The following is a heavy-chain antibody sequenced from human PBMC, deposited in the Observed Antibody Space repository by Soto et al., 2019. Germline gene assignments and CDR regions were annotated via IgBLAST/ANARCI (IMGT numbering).Heavy chain of an antibody. CDR3: ARKLVGVNWFDP. V-gene: IGHV1-18*01. J-gene: IGHJ5*02. D-gene: IGHD6-6*01. CDR1: GYTFNTYG. Sequence: GASVKVSCKASGYTFNTYGISWVRQAPGQWFEYMGWINTNNGNTNYAQKFQGRVTMTTDTSTSTAYMELRSLRSDDTAVYYCARKLVGVNWFDPWGQGTLVTVSS. CDR2: INTNNGNT.